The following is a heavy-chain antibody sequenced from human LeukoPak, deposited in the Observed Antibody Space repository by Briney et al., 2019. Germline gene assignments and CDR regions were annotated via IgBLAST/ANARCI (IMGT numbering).Heavy chain of an antibody. D-gene: IGHD5/OR15-5a*01. V-gene: IGHV4-59*01. Sequence: SETLSLTCSVSGGSMSSYYWSWIRQPPGKGLEWIGYIHYSGSTKYNPSLKSRVTISVDRSKNQFSLKLSSVTAADTAVYYCARDTVSGRRWFDPWGQGTLVTVSS. CDR1: GGSMSSYY. CDR2: IHYSGST. J-gene: IGHJ5*02. CDR3: ARDTVSGRRWFDP.